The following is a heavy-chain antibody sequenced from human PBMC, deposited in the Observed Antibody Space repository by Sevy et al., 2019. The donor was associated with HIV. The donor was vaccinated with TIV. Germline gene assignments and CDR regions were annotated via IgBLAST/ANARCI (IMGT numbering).Heavy chain of an antibody. CDR2: ISYDGSNK. Sequence: GGSLRLSCAASGFTFSSYAMHWVRQAPGKGLEWVAVISYDGSNKYYADSVKGRFTISRDNSKKTLNLQMNSLRAEDTAVYYCARDSNIAFDIWGQGTMVTVSS. CDR3: ARDSNIAFDI. D-gene: IGHD5-12*01. CDR1: GFTFSSYA. J-gene: IGHJ3*02. V-gene: IGHV3-30-3*01.